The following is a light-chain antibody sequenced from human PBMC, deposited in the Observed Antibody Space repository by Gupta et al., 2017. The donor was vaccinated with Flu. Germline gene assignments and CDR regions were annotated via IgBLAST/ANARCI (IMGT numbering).Light chain of an antibody. CDR2: GAS. V-gene: IGKV3-20*01. CDR1: KAINDNY. CDR3: QQYGNTPRT. J-gene: IGKJ2*01. Sequence: DTLSLSPGERATLSCRASKAINDNYLAWYQQRPGQAPRLLIYGASNRATGIPDRFSGSGSGTDFTLSINGLKSEDFAVYYCQQYGNTPRTFGQGTRLDTK.